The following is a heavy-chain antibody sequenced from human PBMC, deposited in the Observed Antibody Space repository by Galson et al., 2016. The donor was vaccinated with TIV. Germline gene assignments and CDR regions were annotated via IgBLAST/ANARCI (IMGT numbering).Heavy chain of an antibody. CDR2: ISGGGDGT. CDR1: GFTFSSHA. D-gene: IGHD3-22*01. V-gene: IGHV3-23*01. J-gene: IGHJ4*02. Sequence: SLRLSCAVSGFTFSSHAMSWVRQAPGKGLEWVSAISGGGDGTYYADSVKGRFTISRDNSKNTLYLQMNNLRAEDTAIYYFAKLADYCDSSGKFDYWGQGTLVIVSS. CDR3: AKLADYCDSSGKFDY.